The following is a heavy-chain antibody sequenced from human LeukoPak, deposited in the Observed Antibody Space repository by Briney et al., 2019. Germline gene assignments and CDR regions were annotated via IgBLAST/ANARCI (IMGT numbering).Heavy chain of an antibody. Sequence: PGGSLRLSCAASGFDFSRYNMNWVRQAPGKGLEWISSISSINNYIYYADSVKGRFTISRDNAKNSLYLRMNSLRAEDTAVYYCARGEYYGSGSGNYWGQGTLVTVSS. D-gene: IGHD3-10*01. J-gene: IGHJ4*02. V-gene: IGHV3-21*01. CDR1: GFDFSRYN. CDR2: ISSINNYI. CDR3: ARGEYYGSGSGNY.